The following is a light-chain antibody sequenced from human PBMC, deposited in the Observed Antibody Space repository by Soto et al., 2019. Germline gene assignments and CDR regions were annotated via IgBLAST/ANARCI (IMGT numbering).Light chain of an antibody. CDR3: QQYNNWPRT. J-gene: IGKJ1*01. V-gene: IGKV3-15*01. Sequence: EIVMTQSPATLSVSPGERAALSCRASQSISTNLAWYQQNLGQAPRLLIYGASTRATGIPARFSGSGSGTDFTLTITSLQSEDFAVYYCQQYNNWPRTFGQGTKVDI. CDR2: GAS. CDR1: QSISTN.